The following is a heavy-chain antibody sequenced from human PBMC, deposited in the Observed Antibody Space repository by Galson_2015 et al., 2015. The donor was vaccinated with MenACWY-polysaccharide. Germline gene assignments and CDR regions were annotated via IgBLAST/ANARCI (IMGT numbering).Heavy chain of an antibody. CDR2: NYPGDADT. D-gene: IGHD3-10*01. CDR1: GYSFTNYW. Sequence: QSGAEVIKPVESLSVSCKGSGYSFTNYWIACVRQIPGKVLEWIRMNYPGDADTRYSPSFQGPVTISADKAFTTAYLQWNSMKTSDAAMLYCAMRIQLWALSQDPVFDYWGQGTPVTVSS. V-gene: IGHV5-51*01. CDR3: AMRIQLWALSQDPVFDY. J-gene: IGHJ4*02.